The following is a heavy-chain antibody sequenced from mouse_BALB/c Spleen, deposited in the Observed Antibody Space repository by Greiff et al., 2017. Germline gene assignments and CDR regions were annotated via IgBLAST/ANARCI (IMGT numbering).Heavy chain of an antibody. CDR2: IRSKSNNYAT. V-gene: IGHV10-1*02. CDR1: GFTFNTYA. D-gene: IGHD2-4*01. CDR3: VRQRTMIPMDY. J-gene: IGHJ4*01. Sequence: EAGGGLVQPKGSLKLSCAASGFTFNTYAMNWVRQAPGKGLEWVARIRSKSNNYATYYADSVKDRFTISRDDSQSMLYLQMNNLKTEDTAMYYCVRQRTMIPMDYWGQGTSVTVSS.